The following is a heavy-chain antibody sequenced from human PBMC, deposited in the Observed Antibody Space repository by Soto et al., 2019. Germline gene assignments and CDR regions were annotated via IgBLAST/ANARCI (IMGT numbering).Heavy chain of an antibody. CDR2: ISAYNGNA. D-gene: IGHD3-22*01. J-gene: IGHJ4*02. CDR1: GYTFTIYG. V-gene: IGHV1-18*01. CDR3: ATSLIYYDGSGYYLIDY. Sequence: ASVKVSCKASGYTFTIYGISWVRQAPGQGLEWMGWISAYNGNANYAQKLQGRVTMTTDTSTSTAYMELRSLRSDDTAVYYCATSLIYYDGSGYYLIDYWGQGTLVTVSS.